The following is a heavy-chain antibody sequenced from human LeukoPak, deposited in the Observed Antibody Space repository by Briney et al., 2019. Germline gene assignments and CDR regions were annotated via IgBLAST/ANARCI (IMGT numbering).Heavy chain of an antibody. CDR3: ARDHIVGAGYYYYYYMDV. Sequence: SSVKVSCKASGGTFSNYAISWVRQAPGQGLEWMGGIIIIFGTPNYAQKFQGRVTITADESTSTAYMELSSLRPDDTAVYYCARDHIVGAGYYYYYYMDVWGKGTTVTVSS. CDR1: GGTFSNYA. V-gene: IGHV1-69*01. D-gene: IGHD1-26*01. J-gene: IGHJ6*03. CDR2: IIIIFGTP.